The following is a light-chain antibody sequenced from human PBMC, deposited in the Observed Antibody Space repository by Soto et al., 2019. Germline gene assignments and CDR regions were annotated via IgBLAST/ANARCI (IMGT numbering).Light chain of an antibody. V-gene: IGKV3-15*01. CDR1: QSVSSN. Sequence: IVMTQAPATLSVSPGERATLSCRASQSVSSNLAWYQQKPGQAPRLLIYGASTRATGIPARFSGSGSGTEFTLTISSLQSEDFAVYYCQQYNNWPATLGGGTKVDIK. CDR3: QQYNNWPAT. CDR2: GAS. J-gene: IGKJ4*01.